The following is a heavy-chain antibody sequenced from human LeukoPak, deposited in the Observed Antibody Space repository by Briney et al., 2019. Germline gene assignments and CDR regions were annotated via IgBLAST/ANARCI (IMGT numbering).Heavy chain of an antibody. V-gene: IGHV4-4*07. D-gene: IGHD3-22*01. CDR1: GDSISNYY. J-gene: IGHJ6*03. CDR2: IYASGSS. Sequence: PSKTLSLTCTVSGDSISNYYWSWVRQPAGKGLEWIGRIYASGSSNYNPSLKSRITMSVDTSKNQFSLKLSSVTAADTAVYYCARCLNTYYYDNSGYSPEHYYMDVWGKGTTVIVSS. CDR3: ARCLNTYYYDNSGYSPEHYYMDV.